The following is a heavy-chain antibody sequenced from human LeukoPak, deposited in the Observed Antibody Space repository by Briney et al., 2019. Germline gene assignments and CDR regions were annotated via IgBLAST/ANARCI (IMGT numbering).Heavy chain of an antibody. V-gene: IGHV4-39*01. CDR3: ARYGYCSSTSCSSGGMDV. CDR2: IYYSGST. Sequence: SETLSLTCTVSGGSISSSSYYWGWIRQPPGKGLGWIGSIYYSGSTYYNPSLKSRVTISVDTSKNQFSLKLSSVTAADTAVYYCARYGYCSSTSCSSGGMDVWGQGTTVTVSS. D-gene: IGHD2-2*03. CDR1: GGSISSSSYY. J-gene: IGHJ6*02.